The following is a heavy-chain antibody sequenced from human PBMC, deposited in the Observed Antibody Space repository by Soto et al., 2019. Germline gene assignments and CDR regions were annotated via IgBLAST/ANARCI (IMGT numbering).Heavy chain of an antibody. J-gene: IGHJ5*02. CDR2: INPSGGST. Sequence: QVQLVQSGAEVKKPGASVKVSCKASGYTFTSYYIHWVRQAPGQGLEWMGIINPSGGSTSYAQKSQCRDTMTRETSTSTVYMELSSLRAENTAVYYGARDRPFFGVVPFNWFDPWGQGTLVTVSS. CDR1: GYTFTSYY. D-gene: IGHD3-3*01. V-gene: IGHV1-46*01. CDR3: ARDRPFFGVVPFNWFDP.